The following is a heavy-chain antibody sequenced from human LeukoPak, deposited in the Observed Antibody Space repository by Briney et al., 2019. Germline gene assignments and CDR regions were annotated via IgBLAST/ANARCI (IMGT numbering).Heavy chain of an antibody. CDR2: INPSGSA. CDR1: GGSFSGYF. D-gene: IGHD1-26*01. CDR3: ARSRREELRDRAYRPIARYYFDY. J-gene: IGHJ4*02. V-gene: IGHV4-34*01. Sequence: PSETLSLTCAVSGGSFSGYFWSWIRQPPGKGLEWIGEINPSGSANYNPSLKSRVTISVDTSKNQFSLKLSSVTAADTAVYYCARSRREELRDRAYRPIARYYFDYWGQGTLVTVSS.